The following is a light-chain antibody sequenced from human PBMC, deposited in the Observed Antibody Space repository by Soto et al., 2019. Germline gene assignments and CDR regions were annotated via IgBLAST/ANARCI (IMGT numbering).Light chain of an antibody. J-gene: IGKJ1*01. CDR3: QQYGSSPWT. Sequence: EIVLTQSPGTLSLSPGERGTLSCGASRSVSSSYLAWYQQKPGLAPRLLIFGASRRTTGITDRFSGSGSGTDFTLTVSRLEPEDFAVYYCQQYGSSPWTFGQGTKVEIK. CDR1: RSVSSSY. CDR2: GAS. V-gene: IGKV3D-20*01.